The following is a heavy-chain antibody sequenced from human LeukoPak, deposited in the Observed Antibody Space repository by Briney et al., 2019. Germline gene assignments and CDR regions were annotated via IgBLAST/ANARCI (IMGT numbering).Heavy chain of an antibody. CDR3: ARERGYDFWSDYYRYYYMDV. D-gene: IGHD3-3*01. CDR1: GFTFSSYE. CDR2: ISSSGSTI. Sequence: PGGSLRLSCAASGFTFSSYEMNWVRQAPGKGLEWVSYISSSGSTIYYADSVKGRFTISRDNAKNSLYLQMNSLRAEDTAVYYCARERGYDFWSDYYRYYYMDVWGKGTTVTVSS. V-gene: IGHV3-48*03. J-gene: IGHJ6*03.